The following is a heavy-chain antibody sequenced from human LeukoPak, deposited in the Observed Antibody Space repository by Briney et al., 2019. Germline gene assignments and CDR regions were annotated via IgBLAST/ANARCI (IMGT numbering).Heavy chain of an antibody. J-gene: IGHJ1*01. CDR2: INHSGST. Sequence: SSETLSLTCAVYGGSFSGYYWSWIRQPPGKGLEWIGEINHSGSTNYNPSLKSRVTISVDTSKNQFSLKPSSVTAADTAVYYCASPRAYYYDRAAKGKYFQHWGQGTLVTVSS. CDR3: ASPRAYYYDRAAKGKYFQH. D-gene: IGHD3-22*01. CDR1: GGSFSGYY. V-gene: IGHV4-34*01.